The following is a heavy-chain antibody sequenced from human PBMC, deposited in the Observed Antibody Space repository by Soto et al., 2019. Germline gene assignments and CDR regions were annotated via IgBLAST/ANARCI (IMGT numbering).Heavy chain of an antibody. D-gene: IGHD1-1*01. CDR1: GGSTSSDDYY. CDR3: ARDRSNSPDYFDY. J-gene: IGHJ4*02. V-gene: IGHV4-30-4*01. CDR2: IYSSGST. Sequence: PSETLSLTCTVSGGSTSSDDYYWSWIRQPPGEGLEWIGYIYSSGSTSYNPSLKSRLTISIDTSKNQFSLTLTSGSAADTAVYYCARDRSNSPDYFDYWGQGTLVTVSS.